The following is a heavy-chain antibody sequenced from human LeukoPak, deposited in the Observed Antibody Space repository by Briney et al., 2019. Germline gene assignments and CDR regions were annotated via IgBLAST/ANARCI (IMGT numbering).Heavy chain of an antibody. CDR1: GFTFDDYA. CDR3: AKDRSSGWYDY. Sequence: GRSLRLSCAASGFTFDDYAMHWVRQAPGKGLEWVSGISWNSGSIGYADSVKGRFTISRDNAKNSLYLQMNSLRAEDTALYYCAKDRSSGWYDYWGQGTLVTVSS. J-gene: IGHJ4*02. D-gene: IGHD6-19*01. V-gene: IGHV3-9*01. CDR2: ISWNSGSI.